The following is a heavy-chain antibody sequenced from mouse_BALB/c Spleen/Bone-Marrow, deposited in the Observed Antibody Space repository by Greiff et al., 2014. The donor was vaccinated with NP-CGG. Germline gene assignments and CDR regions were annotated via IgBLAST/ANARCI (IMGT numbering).Heavy chain of an antibody. Sequence: VQLKESGPELVKPGASVKVSCKASGYTFSSYVMHWVKQKPGQGLEWIGGINPYNDGTKYNEKFKGKATLTSDKSSSTAYMELSSLTSEDSAVYYCARRRDDGYYRWDYWGQGTTLTVSS. CDR1: GYTFSSYV. J-gene: IGHJ2*01. CDR3: ARRRDDGYYRWDY. V-gene: IGHV1-14*01. CDR2: INPYNDGT. D-gene: IGHD2-3*01.